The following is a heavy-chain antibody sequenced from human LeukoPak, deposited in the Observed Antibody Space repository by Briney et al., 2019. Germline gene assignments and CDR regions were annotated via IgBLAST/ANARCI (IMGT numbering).Heavy chain of an antibody. CDR3: ARDPYYYDSSGYSP. V-gene: IGHV3-7*03. J-gene: IGHJ4*02. Sequence: GGSPRLSCAASGFSFSSYYMSWVRQAPGKGLEWVANIKQDGSEKYYVDSVKGRFTISRDNAKNSLYLQMNSLRAEDTAVYYCARDPYYYDSSGYSPWGQGTLVTVSS. CDR2: IKQDGSEK. CDR1: GFSFSSYY. D-gene: IGHD3-22*01.